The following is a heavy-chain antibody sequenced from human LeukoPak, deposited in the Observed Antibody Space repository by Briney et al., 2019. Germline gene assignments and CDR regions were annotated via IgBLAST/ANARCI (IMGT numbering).Heavy chain of an antibody. CDR1: GFTFSSYW. CDR2: IKQDGSEK. J-gene: IGHJ6*02. V-gene: IGHV3-7*01. Sequence: GGSLRLSCAASGFTFSSYWMSWVRQAPGKGLXXXXXIKQDGSEKYYVDSVKGRFTISRDNAKNSLYLQMNSLRAEDTAVYYCARYDGVRDYYYYGMDVWGQGTTVTVSS. D-gene: IGHD2-8*01. CDR3: ARYDGVRDYYYYGMDV.